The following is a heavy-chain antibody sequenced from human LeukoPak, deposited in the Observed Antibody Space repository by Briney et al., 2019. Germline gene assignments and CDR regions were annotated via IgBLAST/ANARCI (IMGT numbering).Heavy chain of an antibody. CDR3: ARGRSSGWSQESYYYYYMDV. V-gene: IGHV4-34*01. Sequence: PSETLSLTCAVYGGSFSGYYWSWIRQPPGKGLEWIGEINHSGSTNYNPSLKGRVTISVDTSKNQFSLKLSSVTAADTAVYYCARGRSSGWSQESYYYYYMDVWGKGTTVTVSS. CDR2: INHSGST. D-gene: IGHD6-19*01. J-gene: IGHJ6*03. CDR1: GGSFSGYY.